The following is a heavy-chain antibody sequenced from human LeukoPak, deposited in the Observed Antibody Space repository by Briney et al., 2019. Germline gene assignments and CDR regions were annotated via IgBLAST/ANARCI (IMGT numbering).Heavy chain of an antibody. CDR2: IGTAGDT. V-gene: IGHV3-13*01. D-gene: IGHD1-26*01. CDR1: GFTFSSYD. CDR3: ARGGLLSDAFDI. J-gene: IGHJ3*02. Sequence: GGSLRLSCAASGFTFSSYDMHWVRQATGKGLEWVSAIGTAGDTYYPGSVKGRFTISRENAKNSLYLQMNSLRAEDTAVYYCARGGLLSDAFDIWGRGTMVTVSS.